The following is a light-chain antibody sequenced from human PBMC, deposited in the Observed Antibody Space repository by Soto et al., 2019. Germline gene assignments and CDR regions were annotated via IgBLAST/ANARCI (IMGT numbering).Light chain of an antibody. CDR1: QSISNF. J-gene: IGKJ5*01. Sequence: DIQMTQSPSSLSASVGDRVTISGRASQSISNFLNWYQQKPGKAPQLLIYAASRLQSGVPPRFSGSGSGTDFTLTISSLEPEDFAVYYCQQRSNWPITFGQGTRLEI. CDR2: AAS. V-gene: IGKV1-39*01. CDR3: QQRSNWPIT.